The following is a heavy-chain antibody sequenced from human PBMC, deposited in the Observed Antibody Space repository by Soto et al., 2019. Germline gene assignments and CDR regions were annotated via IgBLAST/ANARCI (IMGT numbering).Heavy chain of an antibody. CDR2: ISGSGGST. Sequence: GGSLRLSCAASGFTFSSYAMSWVRQAPGKGLEWVSAISGSGGSTYYADSVKGRFTISRDNSKNTLYLQMNSLRAEDTAVYYCAKDCASIGDCSGGSCTSYFDYWGQGTLVTVSS. J-gene: IGHJ4*02. V-gene: IGHV3-23*01. CDR3: AKDCASIGDCSGGSCTSYFDY. CDR1: GFTFSSYA. D-gene: IGHD2-15*01.